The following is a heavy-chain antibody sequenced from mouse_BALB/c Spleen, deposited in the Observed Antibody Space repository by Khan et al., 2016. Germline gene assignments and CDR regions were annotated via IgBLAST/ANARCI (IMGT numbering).Heavy chain of an antibody. Sequence: QMQLEESGPGLVAPSQSLSITCTVSGFSLTGYGVNWVRQPPGKGLAWLGKIWGDGRTDYNSALKSRVSISKDNSKSQVFLKMNSLQTDDTANYYCSSDYDGFAYWGQGTLVIVSA. CDR1: GFSLTGYG. J-gene: IGHJ3*01. D-gene: IGHD2-12*01. V-gene: IGHV2-6-7*01. CDR3: SSDYDGFAY. CDR2: IWGDGRT.